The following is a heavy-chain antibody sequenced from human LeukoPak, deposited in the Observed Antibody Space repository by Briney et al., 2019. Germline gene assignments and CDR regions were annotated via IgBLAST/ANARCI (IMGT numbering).Heavy chain of an antibody. CDR3: ARGVSGSYSPFDY. CDR1: AFTFSTDN. D-gene: IGHD1-26*01. Sequence: GGSLRLSCGASAFTFSTDNMNWVRQAPGKGLEWLSYFSSSSGIIYYADSVRGRFTVSRDTAKNSVFLQMDSLRDDDTAVYYCARGVSGSYSPFDYWGQGTLVTVSS. V-gene: IGHV3-48*02. J-gene: IGHJ4*02. CDR2: FSSSSGII.